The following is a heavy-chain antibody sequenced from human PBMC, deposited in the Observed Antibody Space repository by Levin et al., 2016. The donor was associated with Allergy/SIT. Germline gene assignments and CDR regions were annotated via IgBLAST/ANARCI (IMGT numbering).Heavy chain of an antibody. Sequence: SETLSLTCTVSGGSISSRGYYWGWIRQPPGKGLEWVGSVSYSGSTNYNPSLKTRVTISVDTSKNQFSLTLSSVTAADTAVYYCARTNYVWGTYRFLYYFDSWGQGTLVTVSS. CDR3: ARTNYVWGTYRFLYYFDS. D-gene: IGHD3-16*02. J-gene: IGHJ4*02. CDR2: VSYSGST. V-gene: IGHV4-39*01. CDR1: GGSISSRGYY.